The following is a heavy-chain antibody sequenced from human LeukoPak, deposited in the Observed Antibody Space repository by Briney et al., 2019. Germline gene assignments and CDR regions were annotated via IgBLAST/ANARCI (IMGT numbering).Heavy chain of an antibody. V-gene: IGHV1-18*01. CDR2: ISAYNGNT. CDR3: ARDVRITMIVVATGFDY. Sequence: ASVNVSCKASGYTFTSYGISWVRQPPGQGLEWMGWISAYNGNTNYAQKLQGRVTMTTDTSTSTAYMERRSLRSDDTAVYYCARDVRITMIVVATGFDYWGEGTLGTLSS. CDR1: GYTFTSYG. D-gene: IGHD3-22*01. J-gene: IGHJ4*02.